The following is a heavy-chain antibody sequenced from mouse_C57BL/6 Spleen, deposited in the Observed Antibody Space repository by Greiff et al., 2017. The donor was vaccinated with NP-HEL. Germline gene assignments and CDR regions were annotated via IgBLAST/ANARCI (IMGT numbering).Heavy chain of an antibody. J-gene: IGHJ3*01. Sequence: VQLQQSGPELVKPGASVKISCKASGYSFTGYYMNWVKQSPEKSLEWIGEINPSTGGTTYTQKFKAKATLTVDKSASTAYMQLKSLTSEDSAVCYCARGDYDGAGLAYWGQGTLVTVSA. CDR1: GYSFTGYY. V-gene: IGHV1-42*01. CDR3: ARGDYDGAGLAY. CDR2: INPSTGGT. D-gene: IGHD2-4*01.